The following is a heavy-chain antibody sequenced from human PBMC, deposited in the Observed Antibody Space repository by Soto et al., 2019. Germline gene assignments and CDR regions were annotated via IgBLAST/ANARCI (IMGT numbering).Heavy chain of an antibody. CDR1: GYTFTSRY. CDR3: ARSYVQSRPIDY. D-gene: IGHD3-10*02. CDR2: INPGDGST. J-gene: IGHJ4*02. V-gene: IGHV1-46*01. Sequence: ASVNVSCKASGYTFTSRYMHWVRQAPGQGPEWMGIINPGDGSTRYAQKYQGRVTMTRDTSTSTVYMELSSLRSEDTAVYFCARSYVQSRPIDYWGQGTLVTVSS.